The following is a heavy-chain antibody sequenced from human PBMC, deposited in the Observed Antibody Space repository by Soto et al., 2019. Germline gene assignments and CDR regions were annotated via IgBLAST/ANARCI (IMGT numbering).Heavy chain of an antibody. CDR2: TYPGDSDT. D-gene: IGHD4-4*01. J-gene: IGHJ6*02. CDR1: GYSFTRYW. V-gene: IGHV5-51*01. Sequence: GESLKISCEGFGYSFTRYWIGWVRQMPGKGLEWMGITYPGDSDTRYSPSFQGQVTISADKSIRTAYLQWSSLKASDTAMYYCARLRASTVTIRRYYSGMGVWGQGTTVTVSS. CDR3: ARLRASTVTIRRYYSGMGV.